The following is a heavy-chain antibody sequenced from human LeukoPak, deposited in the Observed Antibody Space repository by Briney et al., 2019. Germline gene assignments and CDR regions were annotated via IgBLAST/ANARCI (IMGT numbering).Heavy chain of an antibody. CDR2: INPNSGGT. Sequence: GASVKVSCKASGYTFTGYYMHWVRQAPGQGLEWMGWINPNSGGTNYAQKFQGRVTMTRDTSISTAYMELSRLRSDDTAVYYCARGTYGSGSYYPDYWGQGTLVTVSS. D-gene: IGHD3-10*01. CDR3: ARGTYGSGSYYPDY. V-gene: IGHV1-2*02. CDR1: GYTFTGYY. J-gene: IGHJ4*02.